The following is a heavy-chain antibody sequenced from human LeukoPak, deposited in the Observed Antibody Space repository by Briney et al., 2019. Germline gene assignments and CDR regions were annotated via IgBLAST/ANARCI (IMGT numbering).Heavy chain of an antibody. D-gene: IGHD1-26*01. CDR3: ARFSGSSNLDY. V-gene: IGHV1-2*02. Sequence: ASVKVSCKASGYTFTDYYLHWVRQAPGQGLEWMGWINPNNGGTNYAQNFQGRVTMTRDTSISTAYMELSRLRSDDTAVYYCARFSGSSNLDYWGQGSLVTVSS. CDR1: GYTFTDYY. CDR2: INPNNGGT. J-gene: IGHJ4*02.